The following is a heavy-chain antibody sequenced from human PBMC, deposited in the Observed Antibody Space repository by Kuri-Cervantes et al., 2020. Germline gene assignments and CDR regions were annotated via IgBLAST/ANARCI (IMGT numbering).Heavy chain of an antibody. CDR2: INPSGGST. J-gene: IGHJ2*01. CDR1: GYTFTSYY. D-gene: IGHD6-19*01. Sequence: ASVKVSCKASGYTFTSYYMHWVRQAPGQGLEWMGIINPSGGSTSYAQKFQGRVTMTRDTSTSTVYMELSNLRSEDTAVYYCARGSYSSGWSPHTYWYFDLWGRGTLVTVSS. CDR3: ARGSYSSGWSPHTYWYFDL. V-gene: IGHV1-46*01.